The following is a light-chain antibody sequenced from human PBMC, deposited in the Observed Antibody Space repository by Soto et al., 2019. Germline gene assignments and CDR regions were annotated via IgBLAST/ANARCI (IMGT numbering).Light chain of an antibody. CDR1: QSVDTW. Sequence: DIQMTQSPSTLSASIGDTVTITCRTSQSVDTWLAWYQHKAGKAPKLLIYRASSLATGVPSRFSGSGSGTAFTLTITSLQPDDFATYYCQHYNYYYRVFGQETQVESK. CDR2: RAS. CDR3: QHYNYYYRV. V-gene: IGKV1-5*03. J-gene: IGKJ1*01.